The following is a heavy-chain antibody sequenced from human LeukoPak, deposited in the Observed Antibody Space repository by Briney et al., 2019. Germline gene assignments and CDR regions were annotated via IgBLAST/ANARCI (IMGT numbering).Heavy chain of an antibody. J-gene: IGHJ5*02. CDR3: AKEGYCSSTSCRFWFDP. D-gene: IGHD2-2*01. V-gene: IGHV1-2*02. CDR2: INPNSGGT. CDR1: GYTFTGYY. Sequence: ASVKVSCTASGYTFTGYYMHWVRQAPGQGLEWMGWINPNSGGTNYAQKFQGRVTMTRDTSISTAYMELSRLRSDDTAVYYCAKEGYCSSTSCRFWFDPWGQGTLVTVSS.